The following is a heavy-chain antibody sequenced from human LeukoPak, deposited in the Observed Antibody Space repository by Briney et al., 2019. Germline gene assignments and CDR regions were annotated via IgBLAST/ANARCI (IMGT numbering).Heavy chain of an antibody. D-gene: IGHD6-13*01. Sequence: GGSLRLSWAASGXTFSDYWMHWVRQAPGKGLVWVSRVNRDGSSTSYADSVKGRFTISRDNAKNTLSLQMNSLRAEDTAVCYCARDRSISAAGDTYWGQGTLVTVSS. CDR1: GXTFSDYW. J-gene: IGHJ4*02. CDR2: VNRDGSST. V-gene: IGHV3-74*01. CDR3: ARDRSISAAGDTY.